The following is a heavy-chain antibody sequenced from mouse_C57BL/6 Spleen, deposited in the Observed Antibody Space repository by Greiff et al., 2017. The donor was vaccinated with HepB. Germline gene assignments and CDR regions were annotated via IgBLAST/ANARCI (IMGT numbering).Heavy chain of an antibody. CDR1: GFTFSDYG. D-gene: IGHD1-2*01. CDR2: ISSGSSTI. J-gene: IGHJ4*01. Sequence: EVQRVESGGGLVKPGGSLKLSCAASGFTFSDYGMHWVRQAPEKGLEWVAYISSGSSTIYYADTVKGRFTISRDNAKNTLFLQMTSLRSEDTAMYYCATGRCGYYGAMDYWGQRTSVTVSS. V-gene: IGHV5-17*01. CDR3: ATGRCGYYGAMDY.